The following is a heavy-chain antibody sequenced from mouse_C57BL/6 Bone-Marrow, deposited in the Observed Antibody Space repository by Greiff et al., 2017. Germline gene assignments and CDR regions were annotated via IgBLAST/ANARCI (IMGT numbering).Heavy chain of an antibody. D-gene: IGHD2-4*01. J-gene: IGHJ4*01. V-gene: IGHV8-12*01. Sequence: QVQLKESGPGILQPSQTLSLTCSFSGFSLSTSGMGVSWIRQPSGKGLEWLAHIYWDDDKRYNPSLKSRRTISKDTSRNQVFLKITSVDTADTATYDYARNGDYLYYFALDYGGQGTSVTVSS. CDR1: GFSLSTSGMG. CDR2: IYWDDDK. CDR3: ARNGDYLYYFALDY.